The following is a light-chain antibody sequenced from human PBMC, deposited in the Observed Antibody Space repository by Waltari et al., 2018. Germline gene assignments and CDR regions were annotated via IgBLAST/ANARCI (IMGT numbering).Light chain of an antibody. CDR2: KAS. V-gene: IGKV1-5*03. Sequence: DIQMTQFPSTLSASVGDRLTIPCLASQSINSWLAWYQPKPGKAPKLLIYKASSLESGVPSRFSGSGSGTEFTLTISSLQPDDFATYYCQQYNSYEWTFGQGTKVAIK. CDR1: QSINSW. J-gene: IGKJ1*01. CDR3: QQYNSYEWT.